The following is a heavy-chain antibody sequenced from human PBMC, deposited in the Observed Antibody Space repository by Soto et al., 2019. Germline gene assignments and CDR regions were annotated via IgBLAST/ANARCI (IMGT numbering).Heavy chain of an antibody. Sequence: ASVKVSCKASGGTFSSYAISWVRQAPGQGLEWMGGIIPILGIANYAQKFQGRVTITADKSTSTAYMELSSLRSEDTAVYYCARGDTAMATDYYYYGMDVWGQGTTGTVSS. V-gene: IGHV1-69*10. CDR1: GGTFSSYA. D-gene: IGHD5-18*01. CDR2: IIPILGIA. CDR3: ARGDTAMATDYYYYGMDV. J-gene: IGHJ6*02.